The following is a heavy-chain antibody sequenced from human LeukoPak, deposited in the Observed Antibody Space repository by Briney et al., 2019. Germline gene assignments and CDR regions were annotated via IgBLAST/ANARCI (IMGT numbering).Heavy chain of an antibody. CDR2: IDAGNGDT. V-gene: IGHV1-3*01. CDR3: ARVLRGATVVYFDY. D-gene: IGHD4-23*01. J-gene: IGHJ4*02. CDR1: GYTFSDYA. Sequence: GASVKVSCKASGYTFSDYAMHWVRQAPGQRFEWMGWIDAGNGDTRYSQKFQGRVTITRDTSASTAYMELSSLRSEDTAVYYCARVLRGATVVYFDYWGQGTLVTVSS.